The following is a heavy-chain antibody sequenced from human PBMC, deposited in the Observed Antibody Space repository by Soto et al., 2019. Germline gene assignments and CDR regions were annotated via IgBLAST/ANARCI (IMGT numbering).Heavy chain of an antibody. D-gene: IGHD2-15*01. CDR2: IKSKTDGGTT. J-gene: IGHJ4*02. V-gene: IGHV3-15*07. Sequence: GSLRLSCAASGFTFSNAWMNWVRQAPGKGLEWVGRIKSKTDGGTTDYAAPVKGRFTISRDDSKNTLYLQMNSLKTEDTAVYYCTTDFRDIHWDYVDYWGQGTLVTVSS. CDR1: GFTFSNAW. CDR3: TTDFRDIHWDYVDY.